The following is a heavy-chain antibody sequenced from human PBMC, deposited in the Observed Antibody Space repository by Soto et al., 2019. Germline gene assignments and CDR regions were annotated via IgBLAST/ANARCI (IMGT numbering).Heavy chain of an antibody. Sequence: QVQLVQSGAEVKKPGSSVKVSCKASGGTFSSYAISWVRQAPGQGLEWMGGIIPIFGTANYAQKFQGRVTITADESTSTAYMELSSLRSEDTAVYYCASEPTVVTGPGEQVVSCFYPWGQGTLVTVAS. D-gene: IGHD2-15*01. J-gene: IGHJ5*02. CDR2: IIPIFGTA. CDR3: ASEPTVVTGPGEQVVSCFYP. V-gene: IGHV1-69*01. CDR1: GGTFSSYA.